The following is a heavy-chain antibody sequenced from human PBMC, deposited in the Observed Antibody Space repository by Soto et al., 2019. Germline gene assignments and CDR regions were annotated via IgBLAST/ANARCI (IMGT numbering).Heavy chain of an antibody. CDR3: ARVTYYYDSSGYYYFDY. V-gene: IGHV1-69*02. J-gene: IGHJ4*02. D-gene: IGHD3-22*01. CDR2: IIPILGIA. CDR1: GGTFSSYT. Sequence: QVQLVQSGAEVKKPGSSVKVSCKASGGTFSSYTISWVRQAPGQGLEWMGRIIPILGIANYAQKFQGRVTITADKSTSRAYMELSSLRSEDTAVYYCARVTYYYDSSGYYYFDYWGQGTLVTVSS.